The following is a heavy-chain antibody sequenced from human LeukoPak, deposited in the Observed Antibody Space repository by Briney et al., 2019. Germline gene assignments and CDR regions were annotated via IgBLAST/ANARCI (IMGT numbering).Heavy chain of an antibody. CDR1: GYTFTGYY. CDR2: INPNSGGT. Sequence: ASVTVSCKASGYTFTGYYMHWVRQAPGQGLEWMGWINPNSGGTNYAQKLQGRVTMTTDTSTSTAYMELRSLRSDDTAVYYCAREISSSWYPYNWFDPWGQGTLVTVSS. CDR3: AREISSSWYPYNWFDP. J-gene: IGHJ5*02. D-gene: IGHD6-13*01. V-gene: IGHV1-2*02.